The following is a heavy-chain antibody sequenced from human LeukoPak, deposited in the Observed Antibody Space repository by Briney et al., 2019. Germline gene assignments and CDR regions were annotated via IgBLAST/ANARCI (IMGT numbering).Heavy chain of an antibody. J-gene: IGHJ6*04. Sequence: GGSLRLSCAASGFTFRSYSMNWVRQAPGKGLEWVSSISSDSSSIYYANSVKGRFTISRDNAKNSLFLHMNSLTAEDTAVYYCAELGITMIGGVWGKGTTVTISS. V-gene: IGHV3-21*01. CDR1: GFTFRSYS. CDR3: AELGITMIGGV. D-gene: IGHD3-10*02. CDR2: ISSDSSSI.